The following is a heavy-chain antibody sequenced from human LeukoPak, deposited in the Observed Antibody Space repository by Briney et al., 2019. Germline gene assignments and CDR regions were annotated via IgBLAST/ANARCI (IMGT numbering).Heavy chain of an antibody. CDR2: IYYSGST. D-gene: IGHD3-22*01. CDR1: GGSISSYY. CDR3: ARVPPADYYDSSGYYHVRDVWFDP. V-gene: IGHV4-59*01. J-gene: IGHJ5*02. Sequence: SETLSLTCTVSGGSISSYYWSWIRQPPGKGLEWIGYIYYSGSTNYNPSLKSRVTISVDTSKNQFSLKLSSVTAADTAVYYCARVPPADYYDSSGYYHVRDVWFDPWGQGTLVTVSS.